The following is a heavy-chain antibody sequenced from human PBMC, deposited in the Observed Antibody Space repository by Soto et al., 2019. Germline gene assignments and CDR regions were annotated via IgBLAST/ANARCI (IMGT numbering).Heavy chain of an antibody. CDR3: AKEGSLAARRSFFDY. D-gene: IGHD6-6*01. CDR1: GFTFTNYG. Sequence: QVQLEESGGGVVQPGRSLRLSCAAYGFTFTNYGMLWVRQAPGKGLEWVAIISYDGSKKYYAESVKGRFTISRDNSKNAVYLQMNSLRAEDTALYYCAKEGSLAARRSFFDYWGQGTPVTVSS. V-gene: IGHV3-30*18. J-gene: IGHJ4*02. CDR2: ISYDGSKK.